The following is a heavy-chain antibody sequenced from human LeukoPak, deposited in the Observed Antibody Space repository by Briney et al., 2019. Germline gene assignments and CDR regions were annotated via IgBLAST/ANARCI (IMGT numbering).Heavy chain of an antibody. CDR2: IIPIFGTA. CDR3: AKSIAVARQYYFDY. J-gene: IGHJ4*02. CDR1: GGTFSSYA. V-gene: IGHV1-69*13. D-gene: IGHD6-19*01. Sequence: ASVKVSCKASGGTFSSYAISWVRQAPGQGLEWMGGIIPIFGTANYAQKFQGRVTITADESTSTAYMELSSLRSEDTAVYYCAKSIAVARQYYFDYWGQGTLVTVSS.